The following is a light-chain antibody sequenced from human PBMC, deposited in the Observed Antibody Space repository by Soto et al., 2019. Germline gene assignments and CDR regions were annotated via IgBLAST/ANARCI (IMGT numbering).Light chain of an antibody. CDR2: GAS. CDR3: QQYNNRPR. J-gene: IGKJ1*01. Sequence: EIERTQPPATLSVSPGERATLSGRASQSVSSNLAWYQQKPCPAPSLLIYGASTRATGIPARFSGSGSGTESTLTIRSLQSEDFAVYYCQQYNNRPRFGQGTKVDIK. CDR1: QSVSSN. V-gene: IGKV3-15*01.